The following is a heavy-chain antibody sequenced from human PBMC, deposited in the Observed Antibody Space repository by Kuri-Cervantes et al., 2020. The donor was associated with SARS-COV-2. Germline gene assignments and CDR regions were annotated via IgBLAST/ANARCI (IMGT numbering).Heavy chain of an antibody. CDR1: GFTFDDYA. CDR3: ASGFLAAAGTLEY. J-gene: IGHJ4*02. Sequence: GESLKISCAASGFTFDDYAMHWVRQAPGKGLEWVSLISWDGGSTYYADSVKGRFTISRGNSKNSLYLQMNSLRAEDTALYYCASGFLAAAGTLEYWGQGTLVTVSS. V-gene: IGHV3-43D*03. D-gene: IGHD6-13*01. CDR2: ISWDGGST.